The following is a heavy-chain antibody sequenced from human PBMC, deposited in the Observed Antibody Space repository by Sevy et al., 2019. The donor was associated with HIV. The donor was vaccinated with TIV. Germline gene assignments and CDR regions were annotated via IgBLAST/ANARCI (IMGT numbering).Heavy chain of an antibody. J-gene: IGHJ4*02. CDR1: GFTFSDSW. Sequence: GGSLRLSCVASGFTFSDSWMTWVRQAPGKGVEGIAFINEDGSRLGYVDSVRGRFTISRENTKNSLYLQMNSLRAEDTAVYFCARDRAYSALDYWGQGTLVTVSS. CDR2: INEDGSRL. CDR3: ARDRAYSALDY. D-gene: IGHD5-18*01. V-gene: IGHV3-7*01.